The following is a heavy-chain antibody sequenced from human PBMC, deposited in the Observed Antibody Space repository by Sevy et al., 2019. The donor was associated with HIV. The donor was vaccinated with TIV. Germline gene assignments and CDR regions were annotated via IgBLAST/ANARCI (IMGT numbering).Heavy chain of an antibody. J-gene: IGHJ6*02. V-gene: IGHV3-23*01. CDR3: AKLPSQPGDYSYYYYYSMDV. CDR2: ISYSGGST. D-gene: IGHD2-21*01. CDR1: GFTFSSFA. Sequence: GGSLRLSCAASGFTFSSFAMTWVRQAPGKGLEWVSCISYSGGSTYYGDSVKGRFTISRDNSKNTLYLQMNSLRAEDTAVYYCAKLPSQPGDYSYYYYYSMDVWGQGTTVTVSS.